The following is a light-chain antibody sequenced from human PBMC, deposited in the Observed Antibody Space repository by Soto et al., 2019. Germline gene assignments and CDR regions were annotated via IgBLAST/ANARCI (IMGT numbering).Light chain of an antibody. Sequence: DIVLTQSPGTLSLSPGERATLSCRTNQSVNSGFLAWYQKKPGQAPRLLLYGISRRAIGIPDRFSGSGSGTDFTLTINRLEPDEGAVYYCKHYGDAVWKFGQGNKGDVK. CDR1: QSVNSGF. J-gene: IGKJ1*01. CDR2: GIS. CDR3: KHYGDAVWK. V-gene: IGKV3-20*01.